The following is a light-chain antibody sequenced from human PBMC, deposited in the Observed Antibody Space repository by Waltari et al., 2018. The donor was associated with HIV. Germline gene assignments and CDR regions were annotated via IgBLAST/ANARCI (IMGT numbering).Light chain of an antibody. V-gene: IGLV1-51*01. J-gene: IGLJ2*01. CDR1: TSNIGHNY. CDR3: GTWDSSLSAVL. CDR2: DTN. Sequence: QSVLTQPPSVSAAPGQKVTISCSGSTSNIGHNYVSWYQQLPGPPHKLLISDTNKRPSAIPDRFSGPKSGTPPTLGITGLQAGDEAEYYCGTWDSSLSAVLFGGGTKLTVL.